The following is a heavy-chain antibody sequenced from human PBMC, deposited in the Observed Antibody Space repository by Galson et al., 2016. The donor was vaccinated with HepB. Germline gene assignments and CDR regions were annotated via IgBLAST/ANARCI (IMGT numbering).Heavy chain of an antibody. CDR3: ARRHYDFLTGLFTGDY. Sequence: ETLSLTCTVSGGSINNTSYYWGWIRQPPGKGLEWIGSIYYSGSTYYNPSLKSRVTISVDTSRSHLSLKLSSVTAADTAVYYCARRHYDFLTGLFTGDYWGQGILVTVSS. CDR1: GGSINNTSYY. D-gene: IGHD3-9*01. J-gene: IGHJ4*02. CDR2: IYYSGST. V-gene: IGHV4-39*02.